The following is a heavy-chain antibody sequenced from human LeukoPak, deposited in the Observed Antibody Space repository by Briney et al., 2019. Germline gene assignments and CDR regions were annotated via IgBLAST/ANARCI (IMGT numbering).Heavy chain of an antibody. CDR1: GFTFSTHA. Sequence: GGSLRLSCVASGFTFSTHAMSWVRLAPGKGLEWVSAIGGSDGSTYYADSVKGRFTISRDNAKNSLYLQMNSLRDEDTAVYYCARDRFRRGETDYWGQGTLVTVSS. J-gene: IGHJ4*02. D-gene: IGHD3-3*01. V-gene: IGHV3-23*01. CDR2: IGGSDGST. CDR3: ARDRFRRGETDY.